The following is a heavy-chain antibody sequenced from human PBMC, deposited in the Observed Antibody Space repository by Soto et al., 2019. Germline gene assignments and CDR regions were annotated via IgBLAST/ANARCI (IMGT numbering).Heavy chain of an antibody. CDR1: GFTFSSYA. D-gene: IGHD3-10*01. V-gene: IGHV3-30-3*01. Sequence: ESGGGVVQPGRSLRLSCAASGFTFSSYAMHWVRQAPGKGLEWVAVISYDGSNKYYADSVKGRFTISRDNSKNTLYLQMNSPRAEDTAVYYCARERGFDWGQGTLVTVSS. CDR2: ISYDGSNK. J-gene: IGHJ4*02. CDR3: ARERGFD.